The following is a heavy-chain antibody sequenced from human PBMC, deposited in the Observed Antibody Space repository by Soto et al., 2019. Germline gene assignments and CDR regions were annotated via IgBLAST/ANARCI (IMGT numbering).Heavy chain of an antibody. CDR3: ARQVN. Sequence: PSETLSLTCTVSGGSMSDYYWSWIRQTPGKGLQWIGYIFYSGSTNYNPSLKSRVTISIDTSKNQFFLKLTSVTAADTAVYYCARQVNWGQGTLVTVSS. V-gene: IGHV4-59*08. CDR1: GGSMSDYY. J-gene: IGHJ4*02. CDR2: IFYSGST. D-gene: IGHD4-4*01.